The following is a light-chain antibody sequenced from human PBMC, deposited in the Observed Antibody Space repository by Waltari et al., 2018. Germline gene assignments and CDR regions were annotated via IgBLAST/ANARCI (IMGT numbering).Light chain of an antibody. CDR2: DAS. J-gene: IGKJ3*01. V-gene: IGKV1-33*01. CDR1: QDISNY. CDR3: QQYDNLPREFT. Sequence: DIQMTKSPSSLSASVGDRVTIPCQASQDISNYLNWYQQKPGKAPKLLIYDASNLETGVPSRFSGSGSGTDFTFTISSLQPEDIATYYCQQYDNLPREFTFGPGTKVDIK.